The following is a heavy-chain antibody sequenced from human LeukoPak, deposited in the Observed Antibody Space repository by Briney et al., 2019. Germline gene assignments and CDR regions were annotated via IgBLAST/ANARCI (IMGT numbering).Heavy chain of an antibody. J-gene: IGHJ4*02. CDR2: IWYDGSNK. D-gene: IGHD2-2*01. V-gene: IGHV3-33*08. CDR1: GFMLSSTW. CDR3: ARDEGIVVVPAATGASDY. Sequence: GGSLRLSCAASGFMLSSTWMHWVRQAPGKGLEWVAVIWYDGSNKYYADSVKGRFTISRDNSKNTLYLQMNSLRAEDTAVYYCARDEGIVVVPAATGASDYWGQGTLVTVSS.